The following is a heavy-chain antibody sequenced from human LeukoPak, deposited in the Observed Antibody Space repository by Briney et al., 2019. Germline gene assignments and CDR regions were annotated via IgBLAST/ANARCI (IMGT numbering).Heavy chain of an antibody. J-gene: IGHJ4*02. CDR2: IRYDGSDK. D-gene: IGHD5-12*01. CDR3: AKAPLGYSFDY. V-gene: IGHV3-30*02. Sequence: GSLRLSCAASGFTFSSYEMNWVRQAPGKGLEWVAFIRYDGSDKYYVESVQGRFTISRVNSKNTLYLQMNSLRVDDTAVYYCAKAPLGYSFDYWGQGTLVTVSS. CDR1: GFTFSSYE.